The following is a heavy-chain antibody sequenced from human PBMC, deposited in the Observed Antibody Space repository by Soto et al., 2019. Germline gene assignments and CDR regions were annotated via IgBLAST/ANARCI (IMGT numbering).Heavy chain of an antibody. CDR1: GYTFTNYG. Sequence: GASVKVSCKASGYTFTNYGISWVRQAPGQGLEWMGGIIPIFGTADYAQKFQGRVTITADESTSTAYMELSSLRSEDTAVYYCARHPVSGSYAYYYGMDVWGQGTTVTVSS. J-gene: IGHJ6*02. CDR3: ARHPVSGSYAYYYGMDV. D-gene: IGHD1-26*01. V-gene: IGHV1-69*13. CDR2: IIPIFGTA.